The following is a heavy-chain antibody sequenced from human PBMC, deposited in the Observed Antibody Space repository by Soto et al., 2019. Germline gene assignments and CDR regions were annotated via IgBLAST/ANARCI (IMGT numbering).Heavy chain of an antibody. CDR1: GFTFSSYG. J-gene: IGHJ2*01. CDR2: IWYDGSNK. Sequence: QVQLVESGGGVVQPGRSLRLSCAASGFTFSSYGMHWVRQAPGKGLEWVAVIWYDGSNKYYADSVKGRFTISRDNSKNKLYLQLNSLRAEDTAVYYCARAAGYCSGGSCYSSYWYFDLWGRGTLVTVSS. CDR3: ARAAGYCSGGSCYSSYWYFDL. V-gene: IGHV3-33*01. D-gene: IGHD2-15*01.